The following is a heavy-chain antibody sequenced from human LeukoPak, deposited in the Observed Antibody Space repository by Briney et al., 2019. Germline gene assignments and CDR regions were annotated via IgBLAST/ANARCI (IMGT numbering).Heavy chain of an antibody. J-gene: IGHJ5*02. Sequence: GASVKVSCKASGYTFTSYDINWVRQATGQGLEWMGWMNPNSGNTGYAQKFQGRVTITRNTSISTAYMELSSLRSEDTAVYYCARGRGAAGFRSPRRYNWFDPWGQGTLVTVSS. CDR3: ARGRGAAGFRSPRRYNWFDP. CDR1: GYTFTSYD. D-gene: IGHD3-10*01. CDR2: MNPNSGNT. V-gene: IGHV1-8*03.